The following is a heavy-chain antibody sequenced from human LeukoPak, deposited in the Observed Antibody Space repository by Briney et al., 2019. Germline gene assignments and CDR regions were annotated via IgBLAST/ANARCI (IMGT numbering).Heavy chain of an antibody. CDR3: ASSRGWYSPIDY. CDR1: GYTFTSYY. J-gene: IGHJ4*02. CDR2: INPSGGST. D-gene: IGHD6-19*01. V-gene: IGHV1-46*01. Sequence: ASVKVSCKASGYTFTSYYMHWVRQAPGQGLEWMGMINPSGGSTSYVQKFQGRVTMTRDTSTSTVYMELSSLRSEDTAVYYCASSRGWYSPIDYWGQGTLVTVSS.